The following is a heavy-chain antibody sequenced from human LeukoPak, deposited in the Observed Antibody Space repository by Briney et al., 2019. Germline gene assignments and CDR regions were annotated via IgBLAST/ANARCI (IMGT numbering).Heavy chain of an antibody. J-gene: IGHJ4*02. V-gene: IGHV1-18*01. Sequence: ASVKVPCKASGYTFTSYGISWVRQAPGQGLEWIGWISAYNGNTNYAQKLQGRVTMTTDTSTSTAYMELRSLRSDDTAVYYCAREAYGTYFDYWGQGTLVTVSS. CDR1: GYTFTSYG. CDR2: ISAYNGNT. D-gene: IGHD4-17*01. CDR3: AREAYGTYFDY.